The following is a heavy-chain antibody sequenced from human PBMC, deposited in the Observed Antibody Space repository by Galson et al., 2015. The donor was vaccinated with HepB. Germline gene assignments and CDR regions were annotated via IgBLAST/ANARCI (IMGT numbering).Heavy chain of an antibody. Sequence: SLRLSCAGSGFTFSRYSMNWVRQAPGKGLEWVSSISSSRSYIFYTDSVKGRFTISRDNAKNSLYLQMHSLRAEDTAVYYCAREQDYGGNSGAFDIWGQGTMVTVSS. J-gene: IGHJ3*02. V-gene: IGHV3-21*01. D-gene: IGHD4-23*01. CDR2: ISSSRSYI. CDR3: AREQDYGGNSGAFDI. CDR1: GFTFSRYS.